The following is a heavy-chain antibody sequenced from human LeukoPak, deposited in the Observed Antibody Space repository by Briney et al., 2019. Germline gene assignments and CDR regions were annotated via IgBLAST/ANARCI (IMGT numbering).Heavy chain of an antibody. CDR1: GFTFTTYG. CDR2: IGGSGTRT. V-gene: IGHV3-23*01. Sequence: GGTLRLSCSASGFTFTTYGMNWVRQAPGKGLEWVSGIGGSGTRTYYADSVKGRFTISRDNSKNTLYLRMNSLRDEDTAVYYCAKDSHWILFDDWGQGTLVTVSS. CDR3: AKDSHWILFDD. J-gene: IGHJ4*02. D-gene: IGHD2-2*03.